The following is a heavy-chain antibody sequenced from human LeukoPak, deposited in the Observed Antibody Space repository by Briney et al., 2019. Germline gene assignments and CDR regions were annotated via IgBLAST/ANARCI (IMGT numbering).Heavy chain of an antibody. Sequence: GGSLRLSCAASGFTFSSSAMSWVRQAPGKGLEWVSTISGSGDRTYYADSVKGRFTISRDNSKNTLFLHMNSLRAEDTAVFYCAREVQRPNFFDYWGQGTLVTVSS. V-gene: IGHV3-23*01. CDR3: AREVQRPNFFDY. D-gene: IGHD1-1*01. J-gene: IGHJ4*02. CDR2: ISGSGDRT. CDR1: GFTFSSSA.